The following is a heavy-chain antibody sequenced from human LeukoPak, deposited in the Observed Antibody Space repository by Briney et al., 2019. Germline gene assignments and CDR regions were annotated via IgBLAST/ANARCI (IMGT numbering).Heavy chain of an antibody. CDR3: ARGSGGGELSSFDY. J-gene: IGHJ4*02. CDR1: GGSISSGGYY. D-gene: IGHD3-16*02. CDR2: IYYSGST. V-gene: IGHV4-31*03. Sequence: SETLSLTCTVSGGSISSGGYYWSWIRQHPGKGLEWIGYIYYSGSTYYNPSLKIRVTISVDTSKNQFSLKLSSVTAADTAVYYCARGSGGGELSSFDYWGQGTLVTVSS.